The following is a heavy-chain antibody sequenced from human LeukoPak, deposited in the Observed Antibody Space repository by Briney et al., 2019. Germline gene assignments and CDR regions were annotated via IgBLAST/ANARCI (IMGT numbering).Heavy chain of an antibody. CDR3: ARRRGWKQQLVYFDY. V-gene: IGHV4-59*08. CDR2: LFHSGTP. D-gene: IGHD6-13*01. Sequence: SETLSLTCTVSGGSISSYYWSWIRQPPGKGLEWIGYLFHSGTPRYNPSLKSRVTISADPSKNQFFLHLNSTTAADTAVYYCARRRGWKQQLVYFDYWGQGTLATVSS. CDR1: GGSISSYY. J-gene: IGHJ4*02.